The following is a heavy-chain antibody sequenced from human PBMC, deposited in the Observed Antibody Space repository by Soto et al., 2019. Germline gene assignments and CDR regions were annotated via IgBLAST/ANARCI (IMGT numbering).Heavy chain of an antibody. J-gene: IGHJ4*02. CDR3: ARHGSERSVQHYFDQ. CDR2: IHPGDSDI. CDR1: GYTFNDYW. D-gene: IGHD1-1*01. Sequence: GESLKISCTGSGYTFNDYWIGWVRQMPGKGLEWMGIIHPGDSDIRYSPSFQGQVTISADRSIGTAYLQWDSLQASDSAMYYCARHGSERSVQHYFDQWGRGTLVTVSS. V-gene: IGHV5-51*01.